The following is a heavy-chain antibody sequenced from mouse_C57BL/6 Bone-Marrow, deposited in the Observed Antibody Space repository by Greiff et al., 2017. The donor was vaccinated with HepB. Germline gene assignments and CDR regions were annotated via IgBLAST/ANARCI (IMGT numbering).Heavy chain of an antibody. CDR2: ISNGGGST. D-gene: IGHD3-1*01. CDR3: ARHRGYGLYFDY. Sequence: DVKLVESGGGLVQPGGSLKLSCAASGFTFSDYYMYWVRQTPEKRLEWVAYISNGGGSTYYPDTVKGRFTISRDNAKNTLYLQMSRLKSEDTAMYYCARHRGYGLYFDYWGQGTTLTVSS. J-gene: IGHJ2*01. CDR1: GFTFSDYY. V-gene: IGHV5-12*01.